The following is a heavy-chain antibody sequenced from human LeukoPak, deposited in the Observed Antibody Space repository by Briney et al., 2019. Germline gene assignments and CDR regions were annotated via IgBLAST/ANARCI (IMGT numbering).Heavy chain of an antibody. J-gene: IGHJ4*02. V-gene: IGHV3-66*01. D-gene: IGHD6-13*01. CDR3: ARDRQQLVPYYFDY. CDR2: IYSGGST. CDR1: GFTVSSKY. Sequence: PGGSLRLSCAASGFTVSSKYMSWVRQAPGKGLEWVSVIYSGGSTYYADSVKGRFTISRDNSKNSLYLQMNSLRAEDTAVYYCARDRQQLVPYYFDYWGQGTLVTVSS.